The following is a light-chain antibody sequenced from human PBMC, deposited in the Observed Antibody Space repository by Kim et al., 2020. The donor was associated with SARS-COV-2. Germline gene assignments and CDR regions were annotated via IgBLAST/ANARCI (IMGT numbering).Light chain of an antibody. V-gene: IGLV3-19*01. CDR1: SLRSYY. J-gene: IGLJ2*01. CDR2: GKN. CDR3: NSRDSSGNHVV. Sequence: SSELTQDPAVSVALGQTVRITCQGGSLRSYYASWYQQKPGQAPVLVIYGKNNRPSGIPDRFSGSSSGNTASLTITRAQAEDEADYYCNSRDSSGNHVVFG.